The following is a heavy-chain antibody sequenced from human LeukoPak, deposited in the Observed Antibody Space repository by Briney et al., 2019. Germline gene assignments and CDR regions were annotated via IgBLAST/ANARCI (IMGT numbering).Heavy chain of an antibody. J-gene: IGHJ4*02. CDR3: ARESRSVTSEVDFDY. CDR2: ISGSGGST. V-gene: IGHV3-23*01. D-gene: IGHD4-17*01. Sequence: GGTLRLSCAASGFTFSSYGMSWVRQAPGKGLEWVSAISGSGGSTYYADSVKGRFTISRDNAKNSLYLQMNSLRAEDTAVYYCARESRSVTSEVDFDYWGQGTLVTVSS. CDR1: GFTFSSYG.